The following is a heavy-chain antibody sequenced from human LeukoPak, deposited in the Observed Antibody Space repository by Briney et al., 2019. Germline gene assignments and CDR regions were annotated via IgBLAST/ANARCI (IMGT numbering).Heavy chain of an antibody. CDR1: GYSFTSYW. D-gene: IGHD3-22*01. V-gene: IGHV5-51*01. J-gene: IGHJ4*02. CDR2: IYPGDSDT. Sequence: GESLKISCKGSGYSFTSYWIGWVRQMPGKGLEWMGIIYPGDSDTRYSPSFQGQVTISADKSISTAYLQWSSLKASDTAMYYCARHRKYYYDSGGLDYWGQGTLVTVSS. CDR3: ARHRKYYYDSGGLDY.